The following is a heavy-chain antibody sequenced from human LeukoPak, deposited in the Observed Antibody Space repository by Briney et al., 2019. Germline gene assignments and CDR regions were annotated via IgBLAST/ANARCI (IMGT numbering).Heavy chain of an antibody. D-gene: IGHD1-26*01. CDR1: GFTFISYS. V-gene: IGHV3-21*01. CDR2: ISSSSSYI. CDR3: ARAGGNYYYYYMDV. J-gene: IGHJ6*03. Sequence: GGSLRLSCAASGFTFISYSMNWVRQAPGKGLEWVSSISSSSSYIYYADSVKGRFTISRDNAKNSLYLQMNSLRAEDTAVYYCARAGGNYYYYYMDVWGKGTTVTISS.